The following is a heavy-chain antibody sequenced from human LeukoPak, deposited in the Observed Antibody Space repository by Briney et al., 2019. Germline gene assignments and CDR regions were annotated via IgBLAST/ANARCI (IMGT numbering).Heavy chain of an antibody. V-gene: IGHV3-21*01. J-gene: IGHJ6*02. CDR1: GFTFSSYS. CDR3: APQTRGYYDSSGYPGMYYGMDV. Sequence: GGSLRLSCAASGFTFSSYSMNWVRPAPGKGLERVSSISSSSSYIYYADSVKGRFTISRDDAKNSLYLQMNSLRAEDTAVYYCAPQTRGYYDSSGYPGMYYGMDVWGQGTTVTVSS. CDR2: ISSSSSYI. D-gene: IGHD3-22*01.